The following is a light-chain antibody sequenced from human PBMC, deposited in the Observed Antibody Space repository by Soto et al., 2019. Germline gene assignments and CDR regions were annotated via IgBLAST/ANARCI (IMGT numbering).Light chain of an antibody. J-gene: IGKJ4*01. Sequence: ESVLTQSPATLSLSPGDRATLSCRASQSITNSLAWYRHQPGQPPSLLIYDASKRATGITARFIGSGSGTHFTLTISSLETEDFGLYYCQQRSNWPSVTFGGGTKVEI. CDR2: DAS. V-gene: IGKV3-11*01. CDR1: QSITNS. CDR3: QQRSNWPSVT.